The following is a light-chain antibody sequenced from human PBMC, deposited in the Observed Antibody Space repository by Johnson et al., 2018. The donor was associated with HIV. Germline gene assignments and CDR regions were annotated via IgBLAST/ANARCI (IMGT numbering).Light chain of an antibody. CDR3: GTWDNSLSTGAV. CDR2: ENN. CDR1: NSNIGNNY. Sequence: HSVLTQPPSVSAAPVQKVTISCSGSNSNIGNNYVSLYQQLPGTAPKLLIYENNKRPSGIPDRFSGSKSGTSATLGIAGLQPGDEADYYCGTWDNSLSTGAVFGTGTKVTVL. J-gene: IGLJ1*01. V-gene: IGLV1-51*02.